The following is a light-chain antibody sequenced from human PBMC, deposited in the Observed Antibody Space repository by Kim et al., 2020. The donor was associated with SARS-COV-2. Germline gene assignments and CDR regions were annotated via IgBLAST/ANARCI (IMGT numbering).Light chain of an antibody. CDR2: DAS. J-gene: IGKJ2*01. Sequence: SAAGGDRVPITCRASQSISRWLAWYQQKPGKPPKVLIYDASTLEGGVPSRFSGSGSGTDFSLTISSLQPEDFATYYCQQYNTFYTFGQGTKLEI. CDR3: QQYNTFYT. CDR1: QSISRW. V-gene: IGKV1-5*01.